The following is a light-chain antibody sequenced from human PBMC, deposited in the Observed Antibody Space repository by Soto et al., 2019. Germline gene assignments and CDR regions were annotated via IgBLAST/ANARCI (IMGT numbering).Light chain of an antibody. V-gene: IGKV4-1*01. CDR3: QQYYRSPLS. J-gene: IGKJ4*01. CDR1: QSVLYSLNNRNH. Sequence: DIVMTQSPDSLAASLGERATLKCKSSQSVLYSLNNRNHLAWYQKKPGQPPRLLVYWASTRESGVPDRFSGSGSGTDFSLTISSLQAEDVAVYYCQQYYRSPLSFGGGTKVDIK. CDR2: WAS.